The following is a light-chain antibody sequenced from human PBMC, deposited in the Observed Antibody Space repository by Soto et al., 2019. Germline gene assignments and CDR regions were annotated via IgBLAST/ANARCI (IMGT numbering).Light chain of an antibody. J-gene: IGLJ2*01. CDR2: GNS. V-gene: IGLV1-40*01. CDR1: SSNIGAGYD. CDR3: QSYGSSLSGVV. Sequence: QSVLTQPPSVSGAPGQRVTISCTGSSSNIGAGYDVHWYQQLPGTAPKILIYGNSNRPSGVPDRCSGSKSGTSASLAITGLQAGGEADYDCQSYGSSLSGVVFGGGTKLSVL.